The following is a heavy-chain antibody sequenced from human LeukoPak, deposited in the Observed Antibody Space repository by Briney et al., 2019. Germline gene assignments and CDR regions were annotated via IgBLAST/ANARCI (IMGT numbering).Heavy chain of an antibody. J-gene: IGHJ3*02. CDR1: GFTFSSYW. CDR3: ASIAMTEFRRDAFDI. Sequence: GGSLRLSCAASGFTFSSYWMSWVRQAPGKGLEWVANIKQDGSEKYYVDSVKGRFTISRDNAKNSLYLQMNSLRAEDTAVYYCASIAMTEFRRDAFDIWGQGTMVTVSS. V-gene: IGHV3-7*03. D-gene: IGHD2-2*01. CDR2: IKQDGSEK.